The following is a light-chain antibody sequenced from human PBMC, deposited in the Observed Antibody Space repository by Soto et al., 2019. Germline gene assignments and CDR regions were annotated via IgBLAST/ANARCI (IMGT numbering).Light chain of an antibody. V-gene: IGKV1-33*01. J-gene: IGKJ4*01. Sequence: IQMTQSPSSLSASVGDRVTITCQASHDISNYLNWFQQKPGKAPKLLIFDASDLQIGVPSRFSGSGSGTDFTLTISSLQPEDFATYYCQQYDNFPLTFGGGTNIEIK. CDR2: DAS. CDR3: QQYDNFPLT. CDR1: HDISNY.